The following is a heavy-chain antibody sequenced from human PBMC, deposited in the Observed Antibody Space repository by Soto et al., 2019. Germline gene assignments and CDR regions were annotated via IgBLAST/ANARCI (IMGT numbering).Heavy chain of an antibody. CDR3: AIWLKEAGISANSSYGMDV. CDR1: GGTFSNYA. Sequence: QVQLVQSGAEVKKPGSSVKVSCKASGGTFSNYAFSWVRQAPGQGLEWLGGIMPIFGRPDYAQKFRDRVTITADESTISAHMELSSLRSEDTAVYSCAIWLKEAGISANSSYGMDVWGQGTTVTVSS. D-gene: IGHD6-19*01. CDR2: IMPIFGRP. V-gene: IGHV1-69*12. J-gene: IGHJ6*02.